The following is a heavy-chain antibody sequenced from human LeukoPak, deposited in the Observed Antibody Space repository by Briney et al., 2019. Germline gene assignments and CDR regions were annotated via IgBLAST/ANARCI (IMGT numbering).Heavy chain of an antibody. CDR3: AEGGEYYVWGSYRLPFDY. J-gene: IGHJ4*02. CDR2: IRYDGSNK. Sequence: GGSLRLSCAASGFTFSSYGMHWVRQAPGKGLEWVAFIRYDGSNKYYADSVKGRFTISRDNSKNTLYLQMNSLRAEDTAVYYCAEGGEYYVWGSYRLPFDYWGQGTLVTVSS. V-gene: IGHV3-30*02. D-gene: IGHD3-16*02. CDR1: GFTFSSYG.